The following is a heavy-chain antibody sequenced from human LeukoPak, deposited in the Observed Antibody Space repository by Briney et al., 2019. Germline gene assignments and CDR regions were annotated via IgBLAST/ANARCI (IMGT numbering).Heavy chain of an antibody. J-gene: IGHJ4*02. CDR1: GFTFSDYY. V-gene: IGHV3-11*04. CDR2: ISSSGSTI. Sequence: NPGGSLRLSCAASGFTFSDYYMSWIRQAPGKGLEWVSYISSSGSTIYYADSVKGRFTISRDNAKNSLYLQMNSLRAEDTAVYYCASRRSAYCGGDCPEGYWGQGTLVTVSS. CDR3: ASRRSAYCGGDCPEGY. D-gene: IGHD2-21*02.